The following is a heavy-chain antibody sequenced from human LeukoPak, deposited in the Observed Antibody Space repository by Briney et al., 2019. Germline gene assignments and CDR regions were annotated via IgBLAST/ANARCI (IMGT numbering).Heavy chain of an antibody. CDR2: IYYSGST. CDR3: ARAKLPYYDFWSGSSTPYFDY. V-gene: IGHV4-31*03. J-gene: IGHJ4*02. Sequence: SETLSLTCTVSGGSISSGGYYWSWIRQHPGKGLEWIGYIYYSGSTYYNPSLKSRVTISVDTSKNQFSLKLSSVTAADTAVYYCARAKLPYYDFWSGSSTPYFDYWGQGTLVTVSS. D-gene: IGHD3-3*01. CDR1: GGSISSGGYY.